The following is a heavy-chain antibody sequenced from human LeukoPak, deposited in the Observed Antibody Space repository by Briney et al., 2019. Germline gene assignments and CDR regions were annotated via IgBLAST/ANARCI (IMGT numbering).Heavy chain of an antibody. CDR2: IYYSGST. J-gene: IGHJ3*02. D-gene: IGHD3-9*01. CDR3: ARGALVYYDILTGYYTDAFDI. V-gene: IGHV4-39*07. Sequence: SETLSLTCTVSGGSIRLSSYYWGWIRQPPGKGLEWIGTIYYSGSTYYNPSLKSRVTISVDTSKNQFSLKLSSVTAADTAVYYCARGALVYYDILTGYYTDAFDIWGQGTMVTVSS. CDR1: GGSIRLSSYY.